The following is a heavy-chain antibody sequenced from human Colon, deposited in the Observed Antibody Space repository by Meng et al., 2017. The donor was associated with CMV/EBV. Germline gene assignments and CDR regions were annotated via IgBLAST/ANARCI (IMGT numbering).Heavy chain of an antibody. V-gene: IGHV3-21*01. CDR2: ISGSTPDK. J-gene: IGHJ6*02. Sequence: GESLKISCAASGFIFNNHAMNWVRQAPGKGLEWVSAISGSTPDKWYADSVRGRFTISRDNAKNSLYLEMSSLRAEDTALYYCASSKDGLDYHGMDVWGLGTTVTVSS. CDR1: GFIFNNHA. D-gene: IGHD5-24*01. CDR3: ASSKDGLDYHGMDV.